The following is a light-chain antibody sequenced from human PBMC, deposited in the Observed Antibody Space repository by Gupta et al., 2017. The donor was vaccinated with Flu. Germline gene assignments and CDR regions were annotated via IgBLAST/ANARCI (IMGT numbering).Light chain of an antibody. CDR1: QSVSSN. J-gene: IGKJ1*01. Sequence: EIVMTQSPATLSVSPGERATLSCRASQSVSSNLAWYQQKPGQAPRLLIYGASTRATGIPASFSGSGSGTEFTLTISSLQSEDCAVYYCQQYNNWPPMWTFGQGTKVEIK. CDR3: QQYNNWPPMWT. V-gene: IGKV3-15*01. CDR2: GAS.